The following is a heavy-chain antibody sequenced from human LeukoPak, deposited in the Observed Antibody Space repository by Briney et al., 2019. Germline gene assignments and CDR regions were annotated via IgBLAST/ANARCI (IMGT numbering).Heavy chain of an antibody. V-gene: IGHV5-51*01. D-gene: IGHD1-1*01. J-gene: IGHJ4*02. Sequence: GESLKISGQRSGYSFSNYWIGWLRQLPGKGLDWMGIIYPGDSDTRYSPSFQGQVAISVDKSIATAYLQWSSLKASDTAIHFCVRLPYLFLGYVSYFDNWGQGTLVTVSS. CDR1: GYSFSNYW. CDR2: IYPGDSDT. CDR3: VRLPYLFLGYVSYFDN.